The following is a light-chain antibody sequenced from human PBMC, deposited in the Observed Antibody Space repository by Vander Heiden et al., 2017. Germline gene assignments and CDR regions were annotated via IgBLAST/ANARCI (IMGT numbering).Light chain of an antibody. CDR3: QQRSDWPHT. V-gene: IGKV3-11*01. CDR1: RSVSSY. J-gene: IGKJ3*01. CDR2: DAS. Sequence: EIVLTQSPATLSLSPGERAALSSRASRSVSSYFAWYQQKPGEPPRLLIYDASNTAARIPARFSGSASGTDFTLTISILDPEDFAVYYCQQRSDWPHTFGHGTKVDIK.